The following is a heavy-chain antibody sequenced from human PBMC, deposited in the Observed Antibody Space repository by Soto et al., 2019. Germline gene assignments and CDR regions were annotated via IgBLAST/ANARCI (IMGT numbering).Heavy chain of an antibody. J-gene: IGHJ4*02. Sequence: LSLTCSVSGRSMSSNYWSWIRQSPDKGLEWLGYVFYGGTDYNPSLEGRVSMSVETPKSQFSLKLTSVTAADTAVYYCASYRGAFYFDSWGQGIQVTVSS. CDR1: GRSMSSNY. CDR2: VFYGGT. CDR3: ASYRGAFYFDS. D-gene: IGHD4-4*01. V-gene: IGHV4-59*01.